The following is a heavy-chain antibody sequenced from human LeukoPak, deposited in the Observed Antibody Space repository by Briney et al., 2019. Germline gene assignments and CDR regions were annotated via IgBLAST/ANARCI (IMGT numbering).Heavy chain of an antibody. CDR2: INPNSGGT. J-gene: IGHJ4*02. Sequence: ASVKVSCKASGYTFTGYYMHWVRQAPGQGLEWMGGINPNSGGTNYAQKFQGRVTMTRDTSISTAYMELSRLRSDDTAVYYCARGYSSGWYLGGHFDYWGQGTLVTVSS. CDR3: ARGYSSGWYLGGHFDY. V-gene: IGHV1-2*02. D-gene: IGHD6-19*01. CDR1: GYTFTGYY.